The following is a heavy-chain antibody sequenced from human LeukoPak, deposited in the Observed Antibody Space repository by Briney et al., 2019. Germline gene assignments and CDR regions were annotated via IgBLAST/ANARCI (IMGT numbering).Heavy chain of an antibody. CDR1: GDSISRRY. V-gene: IGHV4-59*11. J-gene: IGHJ5*02. D-gene: IGHD1-26*01. Sequence: SETLSLTCLVSGDSISRRYWTWVRQPPGKGLDWIGYISHTGSTTYNPSLTSRVTISMDTSKNQFSLTLTSMTAADTAVYYCARLLGATWFDPWGQGTLVTVSS. CDR2: ISHTGST. CDR3: ARLLGATWFDP.